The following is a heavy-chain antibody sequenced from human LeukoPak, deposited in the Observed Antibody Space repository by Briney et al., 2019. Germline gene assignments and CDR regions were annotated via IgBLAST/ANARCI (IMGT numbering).Heavy chain of an antibody. D-gene: IGHD6-13*01. J-gene: IGHJ3*02. V-gene: IGHV4-4*07. CDR1: GGSISSHY. CDR2: IYTSGST. Sequence: ETLSLTCTVSGGSISSHYWSWIRQPAGKGLEWIGRIYTSGSTNYNPSLKSRVTMSVDTSKNQFSLKLSSVTAADTAVYYCARARRGSSWSRVAFDIWGQGTMVTVSS. CDR3: ARARRGSSWSRVAFDI.